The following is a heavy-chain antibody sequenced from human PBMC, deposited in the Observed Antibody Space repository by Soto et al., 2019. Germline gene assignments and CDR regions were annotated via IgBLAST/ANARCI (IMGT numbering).Heavy chain of an antibody. Sequence: EVQLVESGGGLAQPGGSLRLSCAASGFTFSDYWMSWVRQAPGKGLECVANIKRDGSEKYYVDPVKGRFTISRDNAKNSLYLQMNSLRAEDTAVYYCATSMGRGGNDYWGQGTLVTVSS. D-gene: IGHD3-10*01. CDR1: GFTFSDYW. V-gene: IGHV3-7*05. CDR2: IKRDGSEK. CDR3: ATSMGRGGNDY. J-gene: IGHJ4*02.